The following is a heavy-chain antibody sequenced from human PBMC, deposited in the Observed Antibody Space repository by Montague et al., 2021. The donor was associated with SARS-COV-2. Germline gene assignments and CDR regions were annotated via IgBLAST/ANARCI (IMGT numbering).Heavy chain of an antibody. Sequence: SETLSLTCAVSGGSISSSNWWSWVRQPPWKGLEWIGEIFHSGNTXXNPXXXSRVTISIDKSKNQFSLKLRSVTAADTAIYFCAGSSIAGGQHLFDLWGQGSLVTVSS. CDR2: IFHSGNT. J-gene: IGHJ5*02. CDR1: GGSISSSNW. D-gene: IGHD6-6*01. CDR3: AGSSIAGGQHLFDL. V-gene: IGHV4-4*02.